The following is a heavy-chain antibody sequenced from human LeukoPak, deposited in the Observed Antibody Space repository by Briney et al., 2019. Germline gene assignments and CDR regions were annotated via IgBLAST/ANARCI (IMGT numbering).Heavy chain of an antibody. CDR2: IYYSGST. CDR3: ATRPFLGYCSSTSCYYSRNSVDY. V-gene: IGHV4-30-4*08. CDR1: GGSISSGDYY. D-gene: IGHD2-2*01. J-gene: IGHJ4*02. Sequence: PSETLSLTCTVSGGSISSGDYYWSWIRQPPGKGLEWIGYIYYSGSTYYNPSLKSRVTISVDTSKNQFSLTLSSVTGADTAVYYCATRPFLGYCSSTSCYYSRNSVDYWGQGTLVTVSS.